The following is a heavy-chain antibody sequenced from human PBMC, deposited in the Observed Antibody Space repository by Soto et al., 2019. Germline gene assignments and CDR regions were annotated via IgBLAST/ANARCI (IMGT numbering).Heavy chain of an antibody. D-gene: IGHD3-10*01. V-gene: IGHV1-18*01. CDR2: ISAYNGNT. CDR3: ASGWFGEFVYYFDY. J-gene: IGHJ4*02. CDR1: GYTFTSYA. Sequence: QVQLVQSGAEVKKPGASVKVSCKASGYTFTSYAISWVRQAPGQGLEWMGWISAYNGNTNYAQKLQGRVTMTTDTSTSTACMELRSLGSDDTAVYYCASGWFGEFVYYFDYWGQGTLVTVSS.